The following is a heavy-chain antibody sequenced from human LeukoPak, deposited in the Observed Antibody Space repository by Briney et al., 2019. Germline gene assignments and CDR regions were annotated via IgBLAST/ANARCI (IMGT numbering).Heavy chain of an antibody. V-gene: IGHV4-31*03. CDR3: ARDIVVVPAAMTI. D-gene: IGHD2-2*01. CDR1: GGSISSGGYY. Sequence: SETLSLTCTVSGGSISSGGYYWSWIRQQPGKGLEWIGYIYYSGSTYYNPSLKSRVTISVDTSKNQFSLKLSSVTAADTAVYYCARDIVVVPAAMTIWGQGTLVTVSS. J-gene: IGHJ4*02. CDR2: IYYSGST.